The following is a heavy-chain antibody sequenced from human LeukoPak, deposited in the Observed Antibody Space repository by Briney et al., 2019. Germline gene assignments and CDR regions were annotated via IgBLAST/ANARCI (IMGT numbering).Heavy chain of an antibody. D-gene: IGHD3-10*01. V-gene: IGHV3-20*04. Sequence: GGSLRLSCAASGFTFDDYGLAWVRQGPGKGLEWVSGINWNGGSTGYADSVKGRFTMSRDNAKNAVYLQMNSLRVEDTALYYCARVGYYSSGPFSYFDYWGQGTLVTVSS. CDR3: ARVGYYSSGPFSYFDY. J-gene: IGHJ4*02. CDR1: GFTFDDYG. CDR2: INWNGGST.